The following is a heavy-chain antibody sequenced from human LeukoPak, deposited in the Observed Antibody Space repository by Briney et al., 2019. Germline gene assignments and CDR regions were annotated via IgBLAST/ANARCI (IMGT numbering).Heavy chain of an antibody. V-gene: IGHV4-39*01. CDR3: ARRARDSSNFYYADF. D-gene: IGHD3-22*01. CDR1: GGSFSGYY. J-gene: IGHJ4*02. CDR2: LYYSGQT. Sequence: SETLSLTCAVYGGSFSGYYWGWIRQPPGEGLEWIGSLYYSGQTYYTPSLKSRVTISADTSKNQFSLKLSSVTAADTAVYYCARRARDSSNFYYADFWGQGILVTVSS.